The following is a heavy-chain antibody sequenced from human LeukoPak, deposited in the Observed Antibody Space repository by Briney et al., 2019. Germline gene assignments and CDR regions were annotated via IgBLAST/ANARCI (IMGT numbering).Heavy chain of an antibody. CDR3: AKDQGSGGPGGY. J-gene: IGHJ4*02. Sequence: GGSLRLSCAASGFTFSSYSMNWVRQAPGKGLEWVSSISSSSSYIYYADSVKGRFTIYRENSKNTLYLQMNSLRAEDTAVYYCAKDQGSGGPGGYWGQGTLVTVSS. D-gene: IGHD2-15*01. V-gene: IGHV3-21*01. CDR2: ISSSSSYI. CDR1: GFTFSSYS.